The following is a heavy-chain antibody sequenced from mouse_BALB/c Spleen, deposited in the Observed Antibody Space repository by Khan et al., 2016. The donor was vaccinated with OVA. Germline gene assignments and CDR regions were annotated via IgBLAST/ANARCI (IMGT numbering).Heavy chain of an antibody. CDR2: INPYNGDT. CDR1: GYSFTGYF. Sequence: VQLKQSGPELVKPGASVKISCKASGYSFTGYFMNWVMQSHGKSLEWIGRINPYNGDTFYNQKFKGKATLTVDKSSSTAHMELRSLASEDSAVYYCARSPYYGNYFDYWGQGTTLTVSS. CDR3: ARSPYYGNYFDY. D-gene: IGHD2-10*01. V-gene: IGHV1-20*02. J-gene: IGHJ2*01.